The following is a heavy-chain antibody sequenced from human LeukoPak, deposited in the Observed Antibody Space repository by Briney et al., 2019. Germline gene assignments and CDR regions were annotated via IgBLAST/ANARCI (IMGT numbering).Heavy chain of an antibody. V-gene: IGHV3-48*02. CDR3: ARDRYYGSGSYQSAGGCFDS. CDR1: GXTFSSYE. CDR2: MNSGSSII. Sequence: AGGSLRLSCAASGXTFSSYEMNWVRQAPGKGLECVSCMNSGSSIIYYADSVKGRFTISRDNAKNSLYLQMNSLRDEDTARYYCARDRYYGSGSYQSAGGCFDSWGQGTLVTVSS. J-gene: IGHJ4*02. D-gene: IGHD3-10*01.